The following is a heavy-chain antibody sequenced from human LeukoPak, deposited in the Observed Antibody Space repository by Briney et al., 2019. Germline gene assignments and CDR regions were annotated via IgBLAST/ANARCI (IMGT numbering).Heavy chain of an antibody. CDR3: AAGITMAART. Sequence: GTSVKVSCKASGFIFTSSAVQWVRQARGQRLEWIGWIVVGSNNANYAQKFQQRVTITRDMSTSTAYMELSSLRSEDTAVYYCAAGITMAARTWGQGTLVTVSS. D-gene: IGHD3-10*01. J-gene: IGHJ4*02. V-gene: IGHV1-58*01. CDR1: GFIFTSSA. CDR2: IVVGSNNA.